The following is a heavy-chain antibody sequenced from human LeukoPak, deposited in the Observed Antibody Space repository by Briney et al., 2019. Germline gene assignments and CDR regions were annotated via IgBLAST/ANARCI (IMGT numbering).Heavy chain of an antibody. CDR3: ARYCSGGSCYSFDY. CDR1: GGSISSGDYY. D-gene: IGHD2-15*01. J-gene: IGHJ4*02. Sequence: SETLSLTCTVSGGSISSGDYYWSWIRQPPGKGPEWIGYIYYSGNTYYNPSIKSRVIISVDTYKNQFSLKLSSVTAADTAMYYCARYCSGGSCYSFDYWGQGTLVTVSS. CDR2: IYYSGNT. V-gene: IGHV4-30-4*01.